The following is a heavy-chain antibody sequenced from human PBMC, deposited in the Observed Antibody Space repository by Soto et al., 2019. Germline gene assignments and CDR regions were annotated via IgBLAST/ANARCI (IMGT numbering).Heavy chain of an antibody. CDR2: INHSGST. CDR1: GGSFSGYY. Sequence: QVQLQQWGAGLLKPSETLSLTCAVYGGSFSGYYWSWIRQPPGKGLEWIGEINHSGSTNYNPSLKSRVTISVDTSKNQFSLKLSSVTAADTAVYYCARGRSSSWNGCFQHWGQGTLVTVSS. CDR3: ARGRSSSWNGCFQH. D-gene: IGHD6-13*01. V-gene: IGHV4-34*01. J-gene: IGHJ1*01.